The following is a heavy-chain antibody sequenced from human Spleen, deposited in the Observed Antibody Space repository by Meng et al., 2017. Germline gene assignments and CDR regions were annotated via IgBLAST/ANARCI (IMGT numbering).Heavy chain of an antibody. CDR2: IRPDSGGT. V-gene: IGHV1-2*06. CDR1: GYTFSDHY. J-gene: IGHJ4*02. CDR3: ARGPN. Sequence: VQMVQAGAEVNMPGASVRVSCKVSGYTFSDHYMHWLRQAPGQGLEWMGRIRPDSGGTDYAQSFQGRVTVTRNTSISTAYMELSSLRSEDTAVYYCARGPNWGQGTLVTVSS.